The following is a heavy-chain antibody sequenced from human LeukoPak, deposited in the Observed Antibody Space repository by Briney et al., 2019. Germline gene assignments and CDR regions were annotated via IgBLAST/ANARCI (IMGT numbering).Heavy chain of an antibody. V-gene: IGHV3-7*01. CDR2: IKHDGSEK. CDR3: ATDRGWRTSGYYLYYFEY. J-gene: IGHJ4*02. Sequence: GGSLRLSCAASGFIFTNYFMSWVRQAPGKGLEWVASIKHDGSEKYYVDSVRGRFTISRDNTMNSLYLQMSSLRVEDTAVYYCATDRGWRTSGYYLYYFEYWGQGTLVTYSS. D-gene: IGHD3-3*01. CDR1: GFIFTNYF.